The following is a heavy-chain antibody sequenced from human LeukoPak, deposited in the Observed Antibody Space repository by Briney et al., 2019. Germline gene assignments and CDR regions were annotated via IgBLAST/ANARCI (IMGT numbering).Heavy chain of an antibody. CDR3: ARSIAAAGYYYGMDV. V-gene: IGHV3-9*01. J-gene: IGHJ6*02. Sequence: PGGSLTLFCAASGFTVSSNYMTWARQAPGEGLEWVSGISWNSGSIGYADSVKGRFTISRDNAKNSLYLQMNSLRAEDTALYYCARSIAAAGYYYGMDVWGQGTTVTVSS. CDR2: ISWNSGSI. CDR1: GFTVSSNY. D-gene: IGHD6-13*01.